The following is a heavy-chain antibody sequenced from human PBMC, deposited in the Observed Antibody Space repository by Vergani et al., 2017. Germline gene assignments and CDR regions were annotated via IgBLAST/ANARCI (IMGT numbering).Heavy chain of an antibody. V-gene: IGHV4-31*03. D-gene: IGHD2-2*01. CDR2: IYYSGNT. J-gene: IGHJ3*02. CDR1: GGSISSGGYY. CDR3: ARGRYCSSTSCYLDAFDI. Sequence: QVQLQESGPGLVKPSQTLSLTCTVSGGSISSGGYYWSWIRQHPGKGLEWIGYIYYSGNTYYNPSLKSRVTISVDTSKNQFSLKLSSVTAADTAVYYCARGRYCSSTSCYLDAFDIWGQGTMVTVSS.